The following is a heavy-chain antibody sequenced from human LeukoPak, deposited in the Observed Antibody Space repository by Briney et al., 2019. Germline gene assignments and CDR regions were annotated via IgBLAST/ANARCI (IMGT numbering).Heavy chain of an antibody. CDR2: IYTSGST. Sequence: PSETLSLTCTVSGGSISSYYWSWIRQPAGKGLEWIGRIYTSGSTNYNPSLKSRVIISVDTSKNQFSLKLSSVTAADTAVYYCARSTIAAARGGDFDYWGQGTLVTVSS. J-gene: IGHJ4*02. CDR1: GGSISSYY. V-gene: IGHV4-4*07. D-gene: IGHD6-13*01. CDR3: ARSTIAAARGGDFDY.